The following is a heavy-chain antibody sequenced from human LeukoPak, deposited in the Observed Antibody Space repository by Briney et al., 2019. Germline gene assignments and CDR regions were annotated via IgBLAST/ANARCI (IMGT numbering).Heavy chain of an antibody. CDR3: ASNPYGSEPSFDP. D-gene: IGHD3-10*01. Sequence: SVKVSCKASGGTFSSYTIRWVRQAPGQGLGWMGRIIPILGIANYAQKFQGRVTITADKSTSTAYMELSGLRSEDTAVYYCASNPYGSEPSFDPWGQGTLVTVSS. CDR1: GGTFSSYT. V-gene: IGHV1-69*02. J-gene: IGHJ5*02. CDR2: IIPILGIA.